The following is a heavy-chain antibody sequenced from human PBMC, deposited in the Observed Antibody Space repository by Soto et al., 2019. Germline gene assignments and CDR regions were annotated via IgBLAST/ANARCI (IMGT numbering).Heavy chain of an antibody. CDR3: ATSYEQLIQYYFDY. D-gene: IGHD6-6*01. CDR2: IIPILGIA. J-gene: IGHJ4*02. CDR1: GGTFSSYT. V-gene: IGHV1-69*02. Sequence: QVQLVQSGAEVKKPGSSVKVSCKASGGTFSSYTISWVRQAPGQGLEWMGRIIPILGIANYAQKSQGRVTITADKSTSTAYMELSSLRSEDTAVYYCATSYEQLIQYYFDYWGQGTLVTVSS.